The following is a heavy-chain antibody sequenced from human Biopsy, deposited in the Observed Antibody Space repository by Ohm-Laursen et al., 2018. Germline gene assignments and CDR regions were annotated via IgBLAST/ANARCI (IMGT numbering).Heavy chain of an antibody. J-gene: IGHJ1*01. CDR3: AKGQDLTAGAEYFQY. Sequence: SSVKVSCKTSGYTFTGYFLHWVRQVPGQGLEWMGWINPNSGTTKIAENFQGSVTMTRDTSITTAYLDLTRLTSDGTAVYFCAKGQDLTAGAEYFQYWGQGALITVSS. CDR1: GYTFTGYF. CDR2: INPNSGTT. D-gene: IGHD3-9*01. V-gene: IGHV1-2*04.